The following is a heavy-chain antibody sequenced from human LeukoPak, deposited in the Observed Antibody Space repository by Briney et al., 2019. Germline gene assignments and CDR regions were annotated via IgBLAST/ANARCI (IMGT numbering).Heavy chain of an antibody. D-gene: IGHD4-17*01. V-gene: IGHV4-59*01. J-gene: IGHJ4*02. CDR3: ARERAGDYGSFDY. CDR2: IYYSGST. CDR1: GGSISSYY. Sequence: PSETLSLTCTVSGGSISSYYWSWIRQPPGKGLDWIGYIYYSGSTNYNPSLKSRVTISVDTSKNQFSLKLSSVTAADTAVYYWARERAGDYGSFDYWGQGTLVTVSS.